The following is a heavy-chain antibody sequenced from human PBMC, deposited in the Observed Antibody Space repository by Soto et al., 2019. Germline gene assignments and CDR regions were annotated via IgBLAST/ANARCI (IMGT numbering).Heavy chain of an antibody. CDR3: ARGSRASSGGTGAY. J-gene: IGHJ1*01. CDR1: GFSFDSYW. CDR2: IDYDGTTT. Sequence: EVQLVESGGGLVQPGGSLRLSCAASGFSFDSYWMHWVRQAPGQGPVWVSRIDYDGTTTNYADSVKGRFTISRDNAKNTLYLQMNSVRPEDTAVYYCARGSRASSGGTGAYWGQGTLVTVSS. D-gene: IGHD2-2*01. V-gene: IGHV3-74*01.